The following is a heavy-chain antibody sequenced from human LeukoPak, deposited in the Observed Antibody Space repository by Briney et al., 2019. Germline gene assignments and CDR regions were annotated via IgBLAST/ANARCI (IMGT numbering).Heavy chain of an antibody. V-gene: IGHV3-23*01. D-gene: IGHD3-22*01. Sequence: GSLRLSCAVSGITLSNYGMSWVRQAPGKGLEWVAGISNRGSRTNYADSVKGRFTISTDHPKNTLYLQMNSLRAEDTAVYFCAKRGVVIRVILVGFHKEAYYFDSWGQGALVTVSS. J-gene: IGHJ4*02. CDR1: GITLSNYG. CDR2: ISNRGSRT. CDR3: AKRGVVIRVILVGFHKEAYYFDS.